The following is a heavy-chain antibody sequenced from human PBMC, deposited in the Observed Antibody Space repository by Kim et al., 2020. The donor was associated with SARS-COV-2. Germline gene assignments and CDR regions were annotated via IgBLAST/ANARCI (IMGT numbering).Heavy chain of an antibody. D-gene: IGHD6-25*01. CDR2: IRNDGSEK. CDR1: GFTFSSYW. J-gene: IGHJ3*01. CDR3: TRCPPGCQRPSDV. V-gene: IGHV3-7*01. Sequence: GGSLRLSCAASGFTFSSYWMSWVRLAPGKGLECVANIRNDGSEKNYVASVQGRFTVSRDNAKNSLYLQMNNLRAEDSAVYYCTRCPPGCQRPSDVWGQGT.